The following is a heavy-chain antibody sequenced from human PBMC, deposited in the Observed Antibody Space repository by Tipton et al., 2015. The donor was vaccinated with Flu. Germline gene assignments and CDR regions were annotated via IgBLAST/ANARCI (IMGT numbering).Heavy chain of an antibody. CDR3: ARYTSSWDPPRD. J-gene: IGHJ1*01. CDR1: GDSMGTYS. D-gene: IGHD6-13*01. CDR2: TTYSGTT. Sequence: TLSLTCTVSGDSMGTYSWSWIRQPPGKGLEWIGYTTYSGTTSYNPSLQSRVSISIDTSKNQFSLKLCSVTAADTAVYYCARYTSSWDPPRDWGQGTLVTVSS. V-gene: IGHV4-59*08.